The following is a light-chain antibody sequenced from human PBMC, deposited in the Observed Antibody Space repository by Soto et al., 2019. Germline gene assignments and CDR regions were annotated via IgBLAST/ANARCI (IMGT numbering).Light chain of an antibody. CDR2: NNN. V-gene: IGLV1-51*01. CDR3: GTWEGYLSGVV. CDR1: RSNIGSEY. Sequence: QSVLTQPPSVSAAPGQTVTVSCSGNRSNIGSEYVSWYQQFPGTAPRLLIYNNNKRPSGIPDRFSGSRSGTSATLGITGLQTGDEADYYCGTWEGYLSGVVFGGGTQLTVL. J-gene: IGLJ2*01.